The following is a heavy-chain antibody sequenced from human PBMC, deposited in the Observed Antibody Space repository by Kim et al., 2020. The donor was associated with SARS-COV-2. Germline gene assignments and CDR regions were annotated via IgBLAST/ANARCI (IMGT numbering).Heavy chain of an antibody. D-gene: IGHD1-26*01. CDR3: AKVASGSYDY. J-gene: IGHJ4*02. Sequence: KYYADSVKGRITISRDNSKTTLYLQMNSLRAEDTAVYYCAKVASGSYDYWGQGTLVTVSS. CDR2: K. V-gene: IGHV3-23*01.